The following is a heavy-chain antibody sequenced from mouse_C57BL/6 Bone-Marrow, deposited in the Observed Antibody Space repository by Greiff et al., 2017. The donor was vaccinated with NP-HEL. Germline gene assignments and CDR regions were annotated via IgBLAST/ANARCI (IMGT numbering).Heavy chain of an antibody. V-gene: IGHV1-74*01. Sequence: QVQLQQPGAELVKPGASVKVSCKASGYTFTSYWMHWVKQRHGQGMEWKGRMHRADSDTNYNQKFKGKATLTVDKSSSTAYMQLSSLTSEDSAVYYCAIGAYYGSSYNGFAYWGQGTLVTVSA. CDR3: AIGAYYGSSYNGFAY. J-gene: IGHJ3*01. CDR2: MHRADSDT. D-gene: IGHD1-1*01. CDR1: GYTFTSYW.